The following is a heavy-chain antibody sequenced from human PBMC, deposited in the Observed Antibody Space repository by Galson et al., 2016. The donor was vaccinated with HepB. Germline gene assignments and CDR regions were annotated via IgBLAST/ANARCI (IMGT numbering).Heavy chain of an antibody. CDR2: INHSGNT. Sequence: SETLSLTCAVFGGTFNGYYWTWIRQPPGKGLEWIGEINHSGNTSYNPSLKSRVNLSVDISKKPFTLELTSVTAADTAIYYCARGTYYDSATRFDPWARGILVTVSS. CDR3: ARGTYYDSATRFDP. D-gene: IGHD3-3*01. J-gene: IGHJ5*02. V-gene: IGHV4-34*01. CDR1: GGTFNGYY.